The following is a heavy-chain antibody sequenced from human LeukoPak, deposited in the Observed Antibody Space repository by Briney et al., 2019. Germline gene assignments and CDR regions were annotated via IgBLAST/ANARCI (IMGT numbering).Heavy chain of an antibody. J-gene: IGHJ6*03. D-gene: IGHD3-10*01. CDR2: INPSGGST. Sequence: GASVKVSCKASGYTFTNYYMHWVRQAPGQGLEWMGIINPSGGSTSFAQKFQGRVIMTRDTSTSTVYMELSSLRSEDTAVYYCASSGGDYYYYYMDVWGTGTTVTISS. CDR1: GYTFTNYY. V-gene: IGHV1-46*01. CDR3: ASSGGDYYYYYMDV.